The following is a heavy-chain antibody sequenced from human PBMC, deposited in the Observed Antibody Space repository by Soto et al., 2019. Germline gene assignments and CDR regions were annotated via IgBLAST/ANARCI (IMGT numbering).Heavy chain of an antibody. V-gene: IGHV4-31*03. J-gene: IGHJ5*02. CDR2: IYYSGST. CDR1: GGSISSGGYY. Sequence: QVQLQESGPGLVKPSQTLSLTCTVSGGSISSGGYYWSWIRQHPGKGLEWIGYIYYSGSTYYNPSLKSRVTVSVDTSKNQFSLKLSSVTAADTAVYYCARAVVVVSNWFDPWGQGTLVTVSS. CDR3: ARAVVVVSNWFDP. D-gene: IGHD2-15*01.